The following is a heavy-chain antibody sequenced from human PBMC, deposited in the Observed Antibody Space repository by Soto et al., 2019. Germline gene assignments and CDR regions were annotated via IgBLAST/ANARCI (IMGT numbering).Heavy chain of an antibody. V-gene: IGHV3-23*01. J-gene: IGHJ3*02. CDR2: ISRNADST. Sequence: EVQLLKSGGGLVQPGGSLRLSCAASGFTFSNYDMSWVRQAPGKGLEWVSSISRNADSTYYADSVKGRFTISRDNSKNTFFLQLSSLRDEDTAVYYCAYSSGWCDAFDIWGQGTIVTVSS. D-gene: IGHD6-19*01. CDR3: AYSSGWCDAFDI. CDR1: GFTFSNYD.